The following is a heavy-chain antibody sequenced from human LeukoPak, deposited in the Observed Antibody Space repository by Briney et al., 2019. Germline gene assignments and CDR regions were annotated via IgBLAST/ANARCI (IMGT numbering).Heavy chain of an antibody. Sequence: SETLSLTCAVYGGSFSGYYWSWIRQPPGKGLEWIGEINHSGSTNYNPSLKSRVTISVDTSKNQFSLKLSSVTAADTAVYYCARVNVVVPAVTNWFDPWGQGTLVTVSS. J-gene: IGHJ5*02. V-gene: IGHV4-34*01. CDR3: ARVNVVVPAVTNWFDP. D-gene: IGHD2-2*01. CDR1: GGSFSGYY. CDR2: INHSGST.